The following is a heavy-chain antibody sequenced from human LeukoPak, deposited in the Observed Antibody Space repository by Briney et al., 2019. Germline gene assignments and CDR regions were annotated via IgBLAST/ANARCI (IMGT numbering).Heavy chain of an antibody. CDR3: ASMWEGGY. J-gene: IGHJ4*02. V-gene: IGHV3-48*01. D-gene: IGHD1-26*01. Sequence: GGSLRLSYAASTFTFSSYNMNWVRQAPGKGLEWVSYISSSSTIYYANSVKGRFTISRDNAKNSLYLQMNSLRAEDTAVYYCASMWEGGYWGQGTLVTVSS. CDR1: TFTFSSYN. CDR2: ISSSSTI.